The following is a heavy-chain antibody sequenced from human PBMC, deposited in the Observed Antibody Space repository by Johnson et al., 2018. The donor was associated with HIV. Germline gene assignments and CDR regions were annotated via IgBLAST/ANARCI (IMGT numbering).Heavy chain of an antibody. D-gene: IGHD1-7*01. Sequence: QVQLVESGGGVVRPGGSLRLSCAASGFTFDDYGMHWVRQAPGQGLEWVALISYDGSKTYYVDSVKARLTLSRDNSKNTLYLQMNSLRVEDTAVYYCARGTRLGAPSNLDAFDIWGQGTKVTVSS. J-gene: IGHJ3*02. CDR1: GFTFDDYG. CDR3: ARGTRLGAPSNLDAFDI. V-gene: IGHV3-30*03. CDR2: ISYDGSKT.